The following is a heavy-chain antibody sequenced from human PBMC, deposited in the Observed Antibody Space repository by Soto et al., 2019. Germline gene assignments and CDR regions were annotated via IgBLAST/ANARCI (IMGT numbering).Heavy chain of an antibody. CDR1: GYTFTSYG. Sequence: ASVKVSCKASGYTFTSYGISWVRQAPGQGLEWMGWISAYNGNTNYAQKLQGRVTMTTDTSTSTAYMELRSLRSDDTAVYYCARYQGGGGTYYDFWSGYRYYYYGMDVWGQGTTVTVSS. V-gene: IGHV1-18*01. CDR3: ARYQGGGGTYYDFWSGYRYYYYGMDV. J-gene: IGHJ6*02. D-gene: IGHD3-3*01. CDR2: ISAYNGNT.